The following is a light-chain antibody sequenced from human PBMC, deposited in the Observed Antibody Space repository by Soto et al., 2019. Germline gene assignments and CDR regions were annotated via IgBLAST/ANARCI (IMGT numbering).Light chain of an antibody. CDR1: SSEIGAYNF. CDR3: TSWTTSTTMI. Sequence: QSVLTQPASVSGSPGQSITISCTGTSSEIGAYNFVSWYQQHPRKAPKLMLYDVNIRPSGVSNRFSGSKSGNAASLTISGLQAEDEADYYCTSWTTSTTMIFGGGTKVTVL. V-gene: IGLV2-14*03. J-gene: IGLJ2*01. CDR2: DVN.